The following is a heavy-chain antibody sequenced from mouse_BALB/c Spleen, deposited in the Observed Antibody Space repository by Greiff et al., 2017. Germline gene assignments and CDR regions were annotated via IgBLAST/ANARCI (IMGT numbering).Heavy chain of an antibody. V-gene: IGHV5-17*02. CDR2: ISSGSSTI. D-gene: IGHD4-1*01. CDR3: AKANWDPY. J-gene: IGHJ3*01. CDR1: GFTFSSFG. Sequence: EVKLVESGGGLVQPGGSRKLSCAASGFTFSSFGMHWVRQAPEKGLEWVAYISSGSSTIYYADTVKGRFTISRDNPKNTLFLQMTSLRSEDTAMYYCAKANWDPYWGQGTLVTVSA.